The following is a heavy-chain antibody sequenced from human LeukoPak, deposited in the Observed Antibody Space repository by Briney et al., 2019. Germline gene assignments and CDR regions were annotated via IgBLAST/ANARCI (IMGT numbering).Heavy chain of an antibody. Sequence: GESLKISCKGSGYSFTSYWIGWVRQMPGKGLEWMGIIYPGDSDTRYSPSFQGQVTISADKSISTAYLQWSSLKASDTAMFYCARAPWHYYDSSVAYFDYWGQGTQVTVSS. V-gene: IGHV5-51*01. CDR1: GYSFTSYW. CDR2: IYPGDSDT. CDR3: ARAPWHYYDSSVAYFDY. D-gene: IGHD3-22*01. J-gene: IGHJ4*02.